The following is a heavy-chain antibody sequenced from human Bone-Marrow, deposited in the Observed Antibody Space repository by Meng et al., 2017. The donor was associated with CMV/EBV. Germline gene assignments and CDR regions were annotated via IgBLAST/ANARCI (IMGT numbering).Heavy chain of an antibody. J-gene: IGHJ4*02. V-gene: IGHV3-48*04. CDR1: GFTFSSYS. CDR2: ISSSSSTI. D-gene: IGHD3-3*01. Sequence: GESLKISCAASGFTFSSYSMNWVRQAPGKGLEWVSYISSSSSTIYYADSVKGRFTISRDNAKNSLYLQMNSLRAEDTAVYYCARGKDPTYYDFWSGYYGFDYWGQGPRVTGSS. CDR3: ARGKDPTYYDFWSGYYGFDY.